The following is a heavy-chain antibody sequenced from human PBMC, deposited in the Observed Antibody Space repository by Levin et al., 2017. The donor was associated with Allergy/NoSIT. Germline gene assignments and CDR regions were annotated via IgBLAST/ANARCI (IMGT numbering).Heavy chain of an antibody. D-gene: IGHD3-3*01. Sequence: GESLKISCAASGFTFSSYAMSWVRQAPGKGLEWVSAISGSGGSTYYADSVKGRFTISRDNSKNTLYLQMNSLRAEDTAVYYCAKTPSPWSGYYWFDPWGQGTLVTVSS. CDR1: GFTFSSYA. V-gene: IGHV3-23*01. CDR3: AKTPSPWSGYYWFDP. J-gene: IGHJ5*02. CDR2: ISGSGGST.